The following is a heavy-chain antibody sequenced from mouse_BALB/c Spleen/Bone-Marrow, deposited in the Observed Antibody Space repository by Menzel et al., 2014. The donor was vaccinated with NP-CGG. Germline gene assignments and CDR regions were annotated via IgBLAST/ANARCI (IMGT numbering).Heavy chain of an antibody. CDR3: ARWLLPYGLDY. CDR1: GFNIKDTY. V-gene: IGHV14-3*02. D-gene: IGHD2-3*01. Sequence: VQLQQSGAELVKPGASVKLSCTASGFNIKDTYMHWVKQRPEQGLEWIGRIDPANGNTKYDPKFQGKATITADTSSNTAYLQFSSLTSEDTAVYYCARWLLPYGLDYWGQGTSVTVSS. CDR2: IDPANGNT. J-gene: IGHJ4*01.